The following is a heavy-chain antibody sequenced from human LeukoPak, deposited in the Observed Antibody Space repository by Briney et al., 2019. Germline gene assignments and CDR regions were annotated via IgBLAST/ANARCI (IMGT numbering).Heavy chain of an antibody. CDR3: ARARYDYYYYYYMDV. CDR1: GFTFSSYA. J-gene: IGHJ6*03. V-gene: IGHV3-30*01. Sequence: PGRSLRLSCAAFGFTFSSYAMHWVRQAPGKGLEWVAVISYDGSNKYYADSVKGRFTISRDNSKNTLYLQMDSLRAEDTAVYYCARARYDYYYYYYMDVWGKGTTVTVSS. D-gene: IGHD2-2*01. CDR2: ISYDGSNK.